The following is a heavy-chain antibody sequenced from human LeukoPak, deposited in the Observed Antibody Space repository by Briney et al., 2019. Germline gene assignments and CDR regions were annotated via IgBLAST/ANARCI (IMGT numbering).Heavy chain of an antibody. Sequence: GGSLRLSCAASGFIFSSYWMSWVRQAPGKGLEGVANIKQDGSEKYYVDSVKGRFTISRDNAKNTLYLQMNSPRAEDTAVYYCANKALHDYGDYVWGQGTLVTVSS. CDR2: IKQDGSEK. CDR1: GFIFSSYW. V-gene: IGHV3-7*01. J-gene: IGHJ4*02. CDR3: ANKALHDYGDYV. D-gene: IGHD4-17*01.